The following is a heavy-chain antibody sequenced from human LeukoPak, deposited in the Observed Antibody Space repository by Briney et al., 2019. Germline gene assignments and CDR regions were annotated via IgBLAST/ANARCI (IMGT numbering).Heavy chain of an antibody. D-gene: IGHD3-22*01. Sequence: SQTLSLTCTVSGGSISSGGYYWSWIRQPPGKGLEWIGEINHSGSTNYNPSLKSRVTISVDTSKNQFSLKLSSVTAADTAVYYCARGYHPKYYYDSSGYYGRSVNYYFDYWGQGTLVTVSS. J-gene: IGHJ4*02. CDR2: INHSGST. CDR1: GGSISSGGYY. V-gene: IGHV4-30-2*01. CDR3: ARGYHPKYYYDSSGYYGRSVNYYFDY.